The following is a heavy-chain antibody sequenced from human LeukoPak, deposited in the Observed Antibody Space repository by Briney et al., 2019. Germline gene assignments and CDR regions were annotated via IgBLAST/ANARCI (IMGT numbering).Heavy chain of an antibody. CDR2: INHSGST. J-gene: IGHJ5*02. V-gene: IGHV4-34*01. Sequence: SETLSLTCAVYGGSFSGYYWSWIRQPPGKGLEWIGEINHSGSTNYNPSLKSRVTISVDTSKNQFSLKLSSVTAADTAVYYCARGTPIVVVVAATSGWFDHWGQGTLVTVSS. D-gene: IGHD2-15*01. CDR3: ARGTPIVVVVAATSGWFDH. CDR1: GGSFSGYY.